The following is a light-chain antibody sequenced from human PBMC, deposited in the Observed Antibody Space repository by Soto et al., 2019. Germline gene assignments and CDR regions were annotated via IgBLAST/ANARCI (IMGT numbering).Light chain of an antibody. CDR3: QSYDNSLSAYV. J-gene: IGLJ1*01. Sequence: QPVLTQPPSVSGAPGQRVTISCTGSSFNIGAGYDVHWYQQLPGTAPKLLIYDNNNRPSGVPDRFSGSKSGTSASLAITGLQSEAEADYYCQSYDNSLSAYVFGNGTKLTVL. CDR2: DNN. V-gene: IGLV1-40*01. CDR1: SFNIGAGYD.